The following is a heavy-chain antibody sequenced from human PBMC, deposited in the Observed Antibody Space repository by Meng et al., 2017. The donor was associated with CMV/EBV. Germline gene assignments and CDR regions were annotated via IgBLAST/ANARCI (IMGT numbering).Heavy chain of an antibody. D-gene: IGHD1-26*01. CDR3: AKDFLSGSYYWGDY. CDR2: IRYDGSNK. V-gene: IGHV3-30*02. Sequence: GESLKISCAASGFTFSSYGMHWVRQAPGKGLEWVAFIRYDGSNKYYADSVKGRFTISRDNSKNTLYLQMNSLRAEDTAVYYCAKDFLSGSYYWGDYWGQGTLVTVSS. J-gene: IGHJ4*02. CDR1: GFTFSSYG.